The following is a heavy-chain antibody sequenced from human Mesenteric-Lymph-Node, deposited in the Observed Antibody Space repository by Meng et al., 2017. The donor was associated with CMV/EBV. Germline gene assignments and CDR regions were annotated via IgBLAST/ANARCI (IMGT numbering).Heavy chain of an antibody. J-gene: IGHJ4*02. V-gene: IGHV5-51*01. Sequence: SCKGSGYSFTSYWIGWVRQMPGKGLEWMGIIYPGDSETRYSPSFQGQVTISADKSISTAYLQWSSLKASDTAMYYCARQSDYGDSFRDYWGQGTLVTVSS. CDR3: ARQSDYGDSFRDY. CDR2: IYPGDSET. D-gene: IGHD4-17*01. CDR1: GYSFTSYW.